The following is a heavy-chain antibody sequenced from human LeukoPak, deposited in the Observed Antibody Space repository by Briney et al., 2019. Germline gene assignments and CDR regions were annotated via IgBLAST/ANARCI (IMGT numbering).Heavy chain of an antibody. CDR2: IYSGGGT. CDR1: GFTFNTFA. CDR3: ARGPGGYYDY. V-gene: IGHV3-53*01. Sequence: GGSLRLSCAASGFTFNTFAMTWVRQAPGKGLEWVSAIYSGGGTYYADSVKGRFTISRDTSKNTLYLQMNSLRAEDTAVYYCARGPGGYYDYWGQGTLVTVSS. J-gene: IGHJ4*02.